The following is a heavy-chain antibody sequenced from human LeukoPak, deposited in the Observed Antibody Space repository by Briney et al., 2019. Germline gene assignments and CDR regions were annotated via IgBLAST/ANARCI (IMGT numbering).Heavy chain of an antibody. D-gene: IGHD6-19*01. J-gene: IGHJ4*02. Sequence: GGSLRLSCAASGFTFSSYSMNWVRQDPGKGLEWVSSISSSSSYIYYADSVKGRFTISRDNAKNSLYLQMNSLRAEDTAVYYCARVSIAVAGTSFHYWGQGTLVTVSS. V-gene: IGHV3-21*01. CDR3: ARVSIAVAGTSFHY. CDR2: ISSSSSYI. CDR1: GFTFSSYS.